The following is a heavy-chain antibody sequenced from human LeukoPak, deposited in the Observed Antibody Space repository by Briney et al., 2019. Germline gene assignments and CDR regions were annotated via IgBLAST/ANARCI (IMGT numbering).Heavy chain of an antibody. Sequence: SGTLSLTCAVSGGSISSSNWWSWVRQPPGKGLEWIGEIYHSGSTNYNPSLKSRVTISVDKSKNQFSLKLSSVTAADTAVYYCARGVIGILSGNYLGIDYWGQGTLVTVSS. CDR1: GGSISSSNW. CDR3: ARGVIGILSGNYLGIDY. J-gene: IGHJ4*02. CDR2: IYHSGST. V-gene: IGHV4-4*02. D-gene: IGHD1-26*01.